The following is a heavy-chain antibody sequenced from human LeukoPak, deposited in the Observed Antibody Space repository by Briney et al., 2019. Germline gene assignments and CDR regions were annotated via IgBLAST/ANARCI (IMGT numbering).Heavy chain of an antibody. J-gene: IGHJ4*02. Sequence: GGSLRLSCAASGFTFDDYAMHWVRQAPGKGLEWVSGISWNSGSIGYADSVKGRFTISRDNAKNSLYLHMNSLRAEDMALYYCAKDSGYDDFYYFDYWGQGTLVTVSS. V-gene: IGHV3-9*03. D-gene: IGHD4-17*01. CDR1: GFTFDDYA. CDR3: AKDSGYDDFYYFDY. CDR2: ISWNSGSI.